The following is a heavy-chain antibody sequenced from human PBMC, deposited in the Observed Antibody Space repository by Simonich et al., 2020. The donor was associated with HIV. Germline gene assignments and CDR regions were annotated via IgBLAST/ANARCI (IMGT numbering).Heavy chain of an antibody. CDR1: GGSFSGYY. CDR3: ARRHPTTVTTPYFDY. Sequence: QVQLQQWGAGLLKPSETLSLTCAVYGGSFSGYYWSWIRQPPGKGLEWIGENNHSGRTNYNPSLKSRVTISVDTSKNQFSLKLSSVPAADTAVYYCARRHPTTVTTPYFDYWGQGTLVTVSS. D-gene: IGHD4-17*01. CDR2: NNHSGRT. J-gene: IGHJ4*02. V-gene: IGHV4-34*01.